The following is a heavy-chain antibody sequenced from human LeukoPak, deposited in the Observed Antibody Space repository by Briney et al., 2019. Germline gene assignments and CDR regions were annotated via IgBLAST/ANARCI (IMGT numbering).Heavy chain of an antibody. J-gene: IGHJ6*03. CDR3: AKSTSYCSSTSCYMWGNYYYYYYMDV. CDR1: GFTFSTYA. CDR2: ISGSGGST. Sequence: PGGSLRLSCAASGFTFSTYAMSWVRQAPGKGLEWVSAISGSGGSTYYADSVKGRFTISRDNPKNTLYLQMDSLRAEDTAVYYCAKSTSYCSSTSCYMWGNYYYYYYMDVWGKGTTVTISS. V-gene: IGHV3-23*01. D-gene: IGHD2-2*02.